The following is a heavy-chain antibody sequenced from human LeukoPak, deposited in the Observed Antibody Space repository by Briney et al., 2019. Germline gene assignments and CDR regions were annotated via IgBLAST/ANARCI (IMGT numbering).Heavy chain of an antibody. CDR3: ARGRMPSDFWSGYPYYYYYGMDV. D-gene: IGHD3-3*01. CDR1: GDSISSDGYS. J-gene: IGHJ6*02. Sequence: SETLSLTCAVSGDSISSDGYSWSWIRQPPGKGLEWIGEINHSGSTNYNPSLKSRVTISVDTSKNQFSLKLSSVTAADTAVYYCARGRMPSDFWSGYPYYYYYGMDVWGQGTTVTVSS. CDR2: INHSGST. V-gene: IGHV4-34*01.